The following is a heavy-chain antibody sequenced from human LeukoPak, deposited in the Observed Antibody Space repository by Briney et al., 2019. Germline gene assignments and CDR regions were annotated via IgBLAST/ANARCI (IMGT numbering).Heavy chain of an antibody. Sequence: PGGSQRLSCAASGFTFSSYGMHWVRQAPGKGLEWVSYIPSSSDTIYYADSVKGRFNISRDNAKNSLYLQMNSLRAEDTAVYYCARERAYYDFWSGYSNWFDPWGQGTLVTVSS. CDR1: GFTFSSYG. V-gene: IGHV3-48*01. D-gene: IGHD3-3*01. CDR2: IPSSSDTI. J-gene: IGHJ5*02. CDR3: ARERAYYDFWSGYSNWFDP.